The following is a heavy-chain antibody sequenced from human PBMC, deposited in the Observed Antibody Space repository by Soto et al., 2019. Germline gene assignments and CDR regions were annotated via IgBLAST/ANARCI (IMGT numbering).Heavy chain of an antibody. CDR3: ARDLMVAAYYFDY. J-gene: IGHJ4*02. Sequence: GGSLRLSCAASGFTFSSYAMHWVRQAPGKGREWVAVISYDGSNKYYADSVKGRFTISRDNSKNTLYLQMNSLRAEDTAVYYCARDLMVAAYYFDYWGQGTLVTVSS. CDR2: ISYDGSNK. CDR1: GFTFSSYA. D-gene: IGHD2-15*01. V-gene: IGHV3-30-3*01.